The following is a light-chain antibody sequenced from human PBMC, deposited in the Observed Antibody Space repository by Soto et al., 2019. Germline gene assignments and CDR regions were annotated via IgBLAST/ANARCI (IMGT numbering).Light chain of an antibody. Sequence: QSVLTQPASVSGSPGQSITISCTGTSSDVGAYNYVSWYQHPPGKAPKLMIYDVSSRPSGISHRFSGSKSGSMASLTISGLQAEDEADYYCTSYTSGATLIFGGGTKVTVL. V-gene: IGLV2-14*03. CDR2: DVS. CDR1: SSDVGAYNY. CDR3: TSYTSGATLI. J-gene: IGLJ2*01.